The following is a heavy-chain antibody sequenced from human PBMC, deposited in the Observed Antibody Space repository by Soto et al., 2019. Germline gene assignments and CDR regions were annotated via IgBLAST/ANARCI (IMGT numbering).Heavy chain of an antibody. CDR2: ISSSSSYI. V-gene: IGHV3-21*01. D-gene: IGHD5-12*01. CDR1: GFTFSSYS. CDR3: ARAYVDSGYARVFDY. Sequence: EVQLVESGGGLVKPGGSLRLSCAASGFTFSSYSMNWVRQAPGKGLEWVSSISSSSSYIYYADSVKGRFTISRDNAKNSLYLPMNRQRAEDTAVYYCARAYVDSGYARVFDYWGQGTLVTVSS. J-gene: IGHJ4*02.